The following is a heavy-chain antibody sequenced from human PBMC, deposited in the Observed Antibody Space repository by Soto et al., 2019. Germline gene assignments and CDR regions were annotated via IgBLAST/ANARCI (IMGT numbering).Heavy chain of an antibody. CDR2: MNPNSGNT. V-gene: IGHV1-8*01. CDR3: ARVGYCSGGSCYYAFDI. CDR1: GYTFTSYD. Sequence: QVQLVQSGAEVKKPGASVKVSCKASGYTFTSYDINWVRQATGQGLEWMGWMNPNSGNTGYAQKFQGRVTMTRNTSXSXDYMELSSLRSEDTAVYYCARVGYCSGGSCYYAFDIWGQGTMVTVSS. J-gene: IGHJ3*02. D-gene: IGHD2-15*01.